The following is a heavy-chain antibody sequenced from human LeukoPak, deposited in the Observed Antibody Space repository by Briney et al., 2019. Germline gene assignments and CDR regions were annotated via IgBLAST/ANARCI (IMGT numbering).Heavy chain of an antibody. V-gene: IGHV3-48*03. D-gene: IGHD5-18*01. CDR2: ISSSGSTI. J-gene: IGHJ4*02. CDR3: ARGGYSYGYTYFDY. CDR1: GFTFSSYE. Sequence: GSLRLSCAASGFTFSSYEMNWVRQAPGKGLEWVSYISSSGSTIYYADSVKGRFTISRDSAKNSLYLQMNSLRAEDTAVYYCARGGYSYGYTYFDYWGQGTLVTVSS.